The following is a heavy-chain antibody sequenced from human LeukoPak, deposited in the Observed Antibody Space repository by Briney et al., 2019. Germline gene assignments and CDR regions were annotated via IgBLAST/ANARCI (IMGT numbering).Heavy chain of an antibody. J-gene: IGHJ6*02. CDR3: ARRIAVAGIGYYGMDV. CDR1: GYSFTSYR. CDR2: IYPGDSDT. V-gene: IGHV5-51*01. Sequence: GESLKISCKGSGYSFTSYRIGWVRQMPGKGLEWMGIIYPGDSDTRYSPSFQGQVTISADKSISTAYLQWSSLKASDTAMYYCARRIAVAGIGYYGMDVWGQGTTVTVSS. D-gene: IGHD6-19*01.